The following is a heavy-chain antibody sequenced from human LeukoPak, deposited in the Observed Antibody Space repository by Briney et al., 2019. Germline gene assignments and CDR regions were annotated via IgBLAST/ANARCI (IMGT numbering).Heavy chain of an antibody. D-gene: IGHD3-10*01. V-gene: IGHV1-2*06. CDR3: ARAPYGSGSYLDY. J-gene: IGHJ4*02. CDR1: GYTFTGYY. Sequence: ASVKVSCKASGYTFTGYYMHWVRQAPGQGLEWMGRINPNSGGTNYAQKFQGRVTTTRDTSISTAYMELSRLRSDDTAVYYCARAPYGSGSYLDYWGQGTLVTVSS. CDR2: INPNSGGT.